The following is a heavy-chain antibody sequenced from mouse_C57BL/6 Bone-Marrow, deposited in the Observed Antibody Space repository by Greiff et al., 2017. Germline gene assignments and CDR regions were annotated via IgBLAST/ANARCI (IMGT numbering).Heavy chain of an antibody. D-gene: IGHD1-1*01. V-gene: IGHV1-82*01. CDR3: ALYYYAPMDY. Sequence: VQLQQSGPELVKPGASVKISCKASGYAFSSSWMNWVKQRPGKGLEWIGRIYPGDGDTNYNGKFKGKATLTADKSSSPAYMQLSSLTSEDSAVYFCALYYYAPMDYWGQGTSVTVSS. CDR2: IYPGDGDT. CDR1: GYAFSSSW. J-gene: IGHJ4*01.